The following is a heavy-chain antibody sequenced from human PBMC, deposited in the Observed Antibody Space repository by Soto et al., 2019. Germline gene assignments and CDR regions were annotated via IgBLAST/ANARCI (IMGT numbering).Heavy chain of an antibody. J-gene: IGHJ4*02. CDR1: GYNFAGYW. Sequence: GESLKISCKGSGYNFAGYWIAWVRQMPGKGLELIGIIYPSDSDTRYRPSFQGQVTISADKSISSAYLQWSSLRASDTAMYYCARGGASTRTFDYWGQGTPVTVSS. D-gene: IGHD1-1*01. CDR2: IYPSDSDT. V-gene: IGHV5-51*01. CDR3: ARGGASTRTFDY.